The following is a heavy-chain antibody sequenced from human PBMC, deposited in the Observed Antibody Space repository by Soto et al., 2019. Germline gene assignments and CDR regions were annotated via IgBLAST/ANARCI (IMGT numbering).Heavy chain of an antibody. D-gene: IGHD3-10*01. CDR2: MNPNSGNT. CDR3: ARSQGVLLWFGELLPPTYYYGMDV. V-gene: IGHV1-8*01. CDR1: GYTFTSYD. Sequence: ASVKVSCKASGYTFTSYDINWVRQATGQGLEWMGWMNPNSGNTGYAQKFQGRVTMTRNTSISTAYMELSRLRSEDTAVYYCARSQGVLLWFGELLPPTYYYGMDVWGQGTTVTVSS. J-gene: IGHJ6*02.